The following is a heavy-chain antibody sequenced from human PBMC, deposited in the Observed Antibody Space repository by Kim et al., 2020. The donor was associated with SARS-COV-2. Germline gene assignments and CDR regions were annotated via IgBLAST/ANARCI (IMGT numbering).Heavy chain of an antibody. D-gene: IGHD3-9*01. Sequence: SLKSRVTISVDKSKNQFSLKLSSVTAADTAVYYCARDRGDYDILTDWFDPWGQGTLVTVSS. V-gene: IGHV4-4*02. J-gene: IGHJ5*02. CDR3: ARDRGDYDILTDWFDP.